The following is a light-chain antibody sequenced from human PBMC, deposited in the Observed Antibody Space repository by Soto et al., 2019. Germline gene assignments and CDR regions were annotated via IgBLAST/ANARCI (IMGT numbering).Light chain of an antibody. J-gene: IGKJ2*01. V-gene: IGKV4-1*01. CDR3: QQYRTTPFT. CDR2: WAS. Sequence: DIVMTQSPDSLAVSLGERATINCKSSQSVLFSSNNKNYLSWYQQKPGQPPKLLIYWASTRGSGVPDRFSGSGSGTDFPPTISSLQAEDVAVYYCQQYRTTPFTFGQGTKLEIK. CDR1: QSVLFSSNNKNY.